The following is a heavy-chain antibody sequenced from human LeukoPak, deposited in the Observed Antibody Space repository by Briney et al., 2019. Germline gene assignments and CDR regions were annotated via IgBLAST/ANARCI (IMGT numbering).Heavy chain of an antibody. D-gene: IGHD1-26*01. Sequence: SETLSLTCTVSGGSISSYYWNWIRQPAGKGLEWIGRIYFSGSTNYNPSLERRVIMSVDTSKNQFSLELSAVTAADTAVYYCARGGIVGATDSWGQGTLVTVSS. CDR1: GGSISSYY. J-gene: IGHJ4*02. V-gene: IGHV4-4*07. CDR3: ARGGIVGATDS. CDR2: IYFSGST.